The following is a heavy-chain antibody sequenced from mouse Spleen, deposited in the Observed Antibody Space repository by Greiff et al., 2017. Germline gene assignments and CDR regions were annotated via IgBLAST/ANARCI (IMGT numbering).Heavy chain of an antibody. J-gene: IGHJ3*01. CDR3: ARGIYYGDYGGFAY. D-gene: IGHD2-13*01. CDR1: GYTFTSYW. Sequence: QVQLQQPGAELVRPGTSVKLSCKASGYTFTSYWMHWVKQRPGQGLEWIGVIDPSDSYTNYNQKFKGKATLTVDTSSSTAYMQLSSLTSEDSAVYYCARGIYYGDYGGFAYWGQGTLVTVSA. CDR2: IDPSDSYT. V-gene: IGHV1-59*01.